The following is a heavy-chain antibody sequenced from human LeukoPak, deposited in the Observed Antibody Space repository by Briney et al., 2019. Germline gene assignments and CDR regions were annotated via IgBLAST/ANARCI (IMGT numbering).Heavy chain of an antibody. V-gene: IGHV4-59*08. CDR3: ARLPQSRGYSYGYFDY. CDR2: IYYSGST. CDR1: GGSISSYY. Sequence: SETLSLTCTVSGGSISSYYWSWIRQPPGKGLEWIGYIYYSGSTNYNPSLKSRVTISVDTSKNQFSLKLSSVTAADTAVYYCARLPQSRGYSYGYFDYWGQGTLVTVSS. J-gene: IGHJ4*02. D-gene: IGHD5-18*01.